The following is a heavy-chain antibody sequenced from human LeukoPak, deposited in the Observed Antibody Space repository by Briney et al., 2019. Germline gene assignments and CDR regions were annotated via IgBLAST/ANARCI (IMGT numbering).Heavy chain of an antibody. CDR2: INPSGGST. Sequence: ASVKVSCKASGYTFTSYYMHWVRQAPGQGLEWMGIINPSGGSTSYAQKFQGRVTMTRDTFTSTVYMELSSLRSEDTAVYYCASGNIRGYSGYDLDYFDYWGQGTLVTVSS. CDR3: ASGNIRGYSGYDLDYFDY. CDR1: GYTFTSYY. D-gene: IGHD5-12*01. J-gene: IGHJ4*02. V-gene: IGHV1-46*01.